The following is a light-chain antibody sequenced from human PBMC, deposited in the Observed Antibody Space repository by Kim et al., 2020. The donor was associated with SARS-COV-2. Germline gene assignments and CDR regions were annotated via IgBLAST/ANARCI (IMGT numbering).Light chain of an antibody. Sequence: TVRITCQGDSLRNYYASWYQQRPGQAPVVVIYGKNNRPSGIPDRFSGSTSGNTASLTITGAQAEDEADYYCNSRDSSGKLNVFGTGTKVTVL. J-gene: IGLJ1*01. CDR1: SLRNYY. CDR3: NSRDSSGKLNV. CDR2: GKN. V-gene: IGLV3-19*01.